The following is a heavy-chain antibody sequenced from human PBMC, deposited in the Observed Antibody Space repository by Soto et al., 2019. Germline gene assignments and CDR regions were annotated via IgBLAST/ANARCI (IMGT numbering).Heavy chain of an antibody. CDR3: AEDGYCSGGSCHYYYYGMDV. J-gene: IGHJ6*02. Sequence: QVQLVESGGGVVQPGRSLRLSCAASGFTFSSYGMHWVRQAPGKGLEWVAVISYDGSNKYYADSVKGRFTISRDNSKKTLYLQMNSLIAEDTAVYYCAEDGYCSGGSCHYYYYGMDVWGQGTTVTVSS. V-gene: IGHV3-30*18. CDR1: GFTFSSYG. CDR2: ISYDGSNK. D-gene: IGHD2-15*01.